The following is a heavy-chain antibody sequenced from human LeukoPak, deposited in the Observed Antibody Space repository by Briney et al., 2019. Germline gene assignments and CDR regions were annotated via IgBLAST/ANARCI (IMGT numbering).Heavy chain of an antibody. V-gene: IGHV3-30*18. CDR3: AKGTYYYDSSGQGD. D-gene: IGHD3-22*01. CDR2: ISYDGSNK. Sequence: PGRSLRLSCAASGFTFSSYGMHWVRQAPGKGLEWVAVISYDGSNKYYADSVKGRFTISRDNSKNTLYLQMNSLRAEDTAVYYCAKGTYYYDSSGQGDWGQGTLVTVSS. CDR1: GFTFSSYG. J-gene: IGHJ4*02.